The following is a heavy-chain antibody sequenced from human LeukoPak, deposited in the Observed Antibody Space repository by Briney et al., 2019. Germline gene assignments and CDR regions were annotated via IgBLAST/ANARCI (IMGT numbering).Heavy chain of an antibody. CDR1: GFTFKIYT. Sequence: GGSLRLSCAASGFTFKIYTINWVRQAPGKGLEWVSAISGSGGSTYYADSVKGRFTISRDNSKNTLYLQMNSLRAEDTAVYYCAKLLTGASPGDYWGQGTLVTVSS. D-gene: IGHD1-26*01. V-gene: IGHV3-23*01. CDR2: ISGSGGST. J-gene: IGHJ4*02. CDR3: AKLLTGASPGDY.